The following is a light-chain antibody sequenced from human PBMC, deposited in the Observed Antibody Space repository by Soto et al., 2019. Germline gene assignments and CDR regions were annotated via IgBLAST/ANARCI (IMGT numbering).Light chain of an antibody. J-gene: IGKJ2*01. CDR3: QQYGSFPYN. Sequence: EIVLTQSPGTLSLSPGERATLSCRASQSVSSNYLAWYQQKPGQAPRLLISGASSRATGIPDRFSGSGSGTDFTLTISRLDPEDFAVYYCQQYGSFPYNFGQGTKLEIK. CDR2: GAS. V-gene: IGKV3-20*01. CDR1: QSVSSNY.